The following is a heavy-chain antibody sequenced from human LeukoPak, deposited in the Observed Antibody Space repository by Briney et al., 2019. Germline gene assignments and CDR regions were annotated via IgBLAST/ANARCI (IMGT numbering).Heavy chain of an antibody. V-gene: IGHV1-8*02. J-gene: IGHJ3*02. CDR2: MNPNSGNT. CDR1: GGTFSSYA. D-gene: IGHD3-3*01. CDR3: ARGHTRRITIFGVVIVPDAFDI. Sequence: ASVKVSCKASGGTFSSYAINWVRQATGQGLEWMGWMNPNSGNTGYAQKFQGRVTMTRNTSISTAYMKLSSLRSEDTAVYYCARGHTRRITIFGVVIVPDAFDIWGQGTMVTVSS.